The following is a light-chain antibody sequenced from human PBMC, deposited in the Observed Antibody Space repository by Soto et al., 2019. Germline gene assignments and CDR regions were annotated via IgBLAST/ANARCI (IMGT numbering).Light chain of an antibody. Sequence: EIVLTQSPATLSVTPWETVTLACSASQSVAINLAWYHQKPGQAPRLLVYGASTKATDMPGRFSGRGSGTEFTLTISSLQSEDFEVYYCQQYRNWTRTFGQGTKVDIK. CDR1: QSVAIN. CDR3: QQYRNWTRT. V-gene: IGKV3-15*01. J-gene: IGKJ1*01. CDR2: GAS.